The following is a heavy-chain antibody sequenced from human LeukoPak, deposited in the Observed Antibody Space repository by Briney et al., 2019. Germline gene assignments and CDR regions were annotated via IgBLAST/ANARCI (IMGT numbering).Heavy chain of an antibody. Sequence: ASVKISCKVSGYTFTDYYMHWVQQAPGKGLEWMGLVDPEDGETIYAEKFQGRVTITADTSTDTAYMELSSLRSGDTAVYYCAGGDYFGGNYWGQGTLVTVSS. D-gene: IGHD4-17*01. V-gene: IGHV1-69-2*01. CDR2: VDPEDGET. CDR1: GYTFTDYY. J-gene: IGHJ4*02. CDR3: AGGDYFGGNY.